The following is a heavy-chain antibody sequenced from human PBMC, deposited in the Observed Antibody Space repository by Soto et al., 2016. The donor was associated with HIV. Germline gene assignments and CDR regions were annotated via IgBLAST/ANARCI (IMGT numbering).Heavy chain of an antibody. J-gene: IGHJ4*02. Sequence: EVQLVESGGGVVRPGGSLRLSCAASGFTFDDYGMSWVRQAPGKGLEWVSGINWNGGSTGYADSVKGRFTISRDNAKNSLYLQMNSLRAEDTALYYCARDWGYCTGGVCYTFDYWGQGTLVTVSS. CDR1: GFTFDDYG. CDR3: ARDWGYCTGGVCYTFDY. D-gene: IGHD2-8*02. CDR2: INWNGGST. V-gene: IGHV3-20*04.